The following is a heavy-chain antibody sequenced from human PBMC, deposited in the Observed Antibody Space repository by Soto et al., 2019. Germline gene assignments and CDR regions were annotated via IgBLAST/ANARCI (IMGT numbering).Heavy chain of an antibody. Sequence: QTLSLTCAISGDSVSSNSAAWNWIRQSPSRGLEWLGRTYYRSKWYNDYAVSVKSRITINPDTSKNQFSLQLNSVTPEDMAVYYCAREKEVIAARRDYYYYGMDVWGQGTTVTVSS. CDR2: TYYRSKWYN. J-gene: IGHJ6*02. D-gene: IGHD6-6*01. CDR3: AREKEVIAARRDYYYYGMDV. CDR1: GDSVSSNSAA. V-gene: IGHV6-1*01.